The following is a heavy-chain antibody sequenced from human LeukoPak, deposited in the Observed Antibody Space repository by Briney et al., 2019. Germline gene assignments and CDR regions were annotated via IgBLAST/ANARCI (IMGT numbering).Heavy chain of an antibody. CDR2: INPNSGGT. D-gene: IGHD4-17*01. V-gene: IGHV1-2*02. CDR1: GYTFTGYY. Sequence: ASVKVSCKAAGYTFTGYYMHWVRQAPGQGLEWMGWINPNSGGTNYAQKFQGRVTMTTDTSTSTAYMELRSLRSDDTAVYYCARGAGGDYVKIDYWGQGTLVTVSS. CDR3: ARGAGGDYVKIDY. J-gene: IGHJ4*02.